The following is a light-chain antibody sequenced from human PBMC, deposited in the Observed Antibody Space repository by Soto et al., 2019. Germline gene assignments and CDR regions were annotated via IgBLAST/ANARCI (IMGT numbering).Light chain of an antibody. J-gene: IGLJ1*01. CDR2: DVS. Sequence: QSVLTQPRSVSGSPGQSVTISCTGTSSDVGGYNYVSWYQQHPDKAPKLMIYDVSKRPSGVPDRFSGSKSGNTASLTISGLQAEDEAVYYCCSYAGSYVFGTGTKLTVL. V-gene: IGLV2-11*01. CDR3: CSYAGSYV. CDR1: SSDVGGYNY.